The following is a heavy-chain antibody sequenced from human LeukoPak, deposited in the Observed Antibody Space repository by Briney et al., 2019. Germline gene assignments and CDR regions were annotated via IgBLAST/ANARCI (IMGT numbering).Heavy chain of an antibody. CDR1: GFTFSNNW. D-gene: IGHD2-2*01. CDR2: INRDGSST. V-gene: IGHV3-74*01. CDR3: VRDGGLTSTWFLP. J-gene: IGHJ5*02. Sequence: GGSLRLSCAASGFTFSNNWMHWVRQAPGKGLVWVSRINRDGSSTNYADSVKGRFSISRDNAKNTLYLQMNSLRAEDTAVYYCVRDGGLTSTWFLPWGQGTLVTVSS.